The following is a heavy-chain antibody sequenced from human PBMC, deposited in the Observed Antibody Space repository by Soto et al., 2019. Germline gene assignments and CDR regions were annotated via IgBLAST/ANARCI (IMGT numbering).Heavy chain of an antibody. D-gene: IGHD1-7*01. CDR2: LNNCGNT. V-gene: IGHV4-4*07. Sequence: PSETLSLTCTVSGGSISSYRWSWIRQPAGKGLEWIGRLNNCGNTHYNPSLKSRVTVSVDTSRNQFFLTLRSVTAADSAVYHCGRESGETWDYEASWGQGTPVTVSS. CDR1: GGSISSYR. CDR3: GRESGETWDYEAS. J-gene: IGHJ5*02.